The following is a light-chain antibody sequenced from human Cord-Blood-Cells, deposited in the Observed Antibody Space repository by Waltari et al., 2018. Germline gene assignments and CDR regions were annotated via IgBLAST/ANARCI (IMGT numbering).Light chain of an antibody. Sequence: QSALTQPASVSGPPGQTITIFSTGTSSDVGGYNFVSWYHQHPGKAHKLMIYTVSNRPSGVSIRFSGSKSGNTASLTISGLQAEDEADYYCSSYTSSSLYVFGTGTKVTVL. V-gene: IGLV2-14*01. CDR3: SSYTSSSLYV. CDR2: TVS. CDR1: SSDVGGYNF. J-gene: IGLJ1*01.